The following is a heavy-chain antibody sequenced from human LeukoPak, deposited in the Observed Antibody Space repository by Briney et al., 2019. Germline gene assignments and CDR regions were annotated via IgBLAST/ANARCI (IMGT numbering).Heavy chain of an antibody. J-gene: IGHJ4*02. CDR1: GGSISSSSYY. V-gene: IGHV4-39*07. D-gene: IGHD1-26*01. Sequence: SSETLSLTCTVSGGSISSSSYYWGWIRQPPGKGLEWIGTIYYSGGTYYNPSLKSRVTISVDTSKNQFSLNLNSVTAADTALYYCSRDIGLGANDYWGQGTLVTVSS. CDR2: IYYSGGT. CDR3: SRDIGLGANDY.